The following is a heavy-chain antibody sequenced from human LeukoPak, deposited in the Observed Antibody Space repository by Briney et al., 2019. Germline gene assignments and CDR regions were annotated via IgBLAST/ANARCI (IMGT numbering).Heavy chain of an antibody. D-gene: IGHD1-26*01. J-gene: IGHJ4*02. CDR2: ISISGGST. V-gene: IGHV3-23*01. CDR3: AKSSGSYFRDY. Sequence: GGSLRLSCAASGFTLSSYAMSWVRQAPGKGLEWVSGISISGGSTYYADAVKGRFTTSRDNSKNTMYLQMNSLRAEDTAVYYCAKSSGSYFRDYWGQGTLVTVSS. CDR1: GFTLSSYA.